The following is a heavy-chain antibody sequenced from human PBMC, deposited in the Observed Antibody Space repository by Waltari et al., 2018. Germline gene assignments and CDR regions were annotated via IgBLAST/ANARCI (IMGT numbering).Heavy chain of an antibody. Sequence: QVQLQQWGAGLLKPSETLSLTCAVYGGSFSDSYWTWIRQPPGKGLEWVGEINRGGSTTDKAALKGRVTISVSSSQAQFSLRLTSVAAADTAVYYCARGACSDTSCYANYYYMDVWGKGTAVTVSS. CDR3: ARGACSDTSCYANYYYMDV. CDR2: INRGGST. D-gene: IGHD2-2*01. J-gene: IGHJ6*03. V-gene: IGHV4-34*01. CDR1: GGSFSDSY.